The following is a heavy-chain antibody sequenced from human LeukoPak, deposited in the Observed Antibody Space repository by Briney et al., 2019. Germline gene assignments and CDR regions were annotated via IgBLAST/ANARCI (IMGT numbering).Heavy chain of an antibody. Sequence: GGSLRLSCAASGFTFSSYWMHWVRQAPGKGLVWVSRIKYDGRETGYADSVKGRFTISRDNAKNTLYLHMNGLGAEDTAVYYCTRESGPAGLGDWGQGTLVSVSS. V-gene: IGHV3-74*01. CDR3: TRESGPAGLGD. J-gene: IGHJ4*02. CDR1: GFTFSSYW. D-gene: IGHD2-2*01. CDR2: IKYDGRET.